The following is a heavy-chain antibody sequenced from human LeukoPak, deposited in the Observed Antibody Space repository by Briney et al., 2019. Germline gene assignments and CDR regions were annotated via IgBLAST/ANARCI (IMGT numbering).Heavy chain of an antibody. CDR2: IYPGDSDT. CDR3: ETLPYCSSTSCYAGWFDP. V-gene: IGHV5-51*01. Sequence: GESLKISCKGSGYSFTSYWIGWVRQMPGKGLEWMGIIYPGDSDTRYSPSFQGQVTISADKSISTAYLQWSSLKASDTAMYYRETLPYCSSTSCYAGWFDPWGQGTLVTVSS. J-gene: IGHJ5*02. CDR1: GYSFTSYW. D-gene: IGHD2-2*01.